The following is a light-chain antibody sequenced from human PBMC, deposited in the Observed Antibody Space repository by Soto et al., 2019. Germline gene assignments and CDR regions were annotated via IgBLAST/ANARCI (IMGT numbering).Light chain of an antibody. CDR1: QSVSNNY. CDR3: QQYENYWT. CDR2: GAS. V-gene: IGKV3-20*01. J-gene: IGKJ1*01. Sequence: EIVLTQSPVTLSLSPGERATRSCRASQSVSNNYLAWYQQKPGQAPRLLIYGASSRATGIPDRFSGSGSGTEFTLTISNLQPDDFATYYCQQYENYWTFGQGTKVDIK.